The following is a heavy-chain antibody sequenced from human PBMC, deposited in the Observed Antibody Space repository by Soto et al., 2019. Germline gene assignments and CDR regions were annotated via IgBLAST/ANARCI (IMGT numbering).Heavy chain of an antibody. V-gene: IGHV1-46*01. Sequence: ASVKVSCKASGFTFTSYYMHWVRQAPGQGLEWMGRINPSAGSTTYTQNFQGRATMTRDTSTSTVYMELSSLRSDDTVVYYCARVTDASSWNYAGFDYWGQGTLVTVSS. CDR3: ARVTDASSWNYAGFDY. CDR1: GFTFTSYY. D-gene: IGHD6-13*01. CDR2: INPSAGST. J-gene: IGHJ4*02.